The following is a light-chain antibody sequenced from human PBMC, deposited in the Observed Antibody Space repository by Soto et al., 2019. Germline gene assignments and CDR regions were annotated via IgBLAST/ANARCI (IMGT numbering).Light chain of an antibody. CDR3: QQYNSYSWR. V-gene: IGKV1-5*01. CDR1: QSISSW. Sequence: IQVTHSPSTLSSSVGDRVTITCRASQSISSWLAWYQQKPGKAPKLLIYDASSLESGVPSRFSGYGSGTDFTLSISSLQPDDFATYYCQQYNSYSWRFGQGTKVDIK. J-gene: IGKJ1*01. CDR2: DAS.